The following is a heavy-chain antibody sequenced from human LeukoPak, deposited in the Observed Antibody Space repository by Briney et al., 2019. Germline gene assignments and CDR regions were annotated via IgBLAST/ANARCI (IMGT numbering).Heavy chain of an antibody. CDR3: ASQRNDYYDSSGHDY. CDR1: GGSITSGTYY. J-gene: IGHJ4*02. Sequence: SQTLSLTCTVSGGSITSGTYYWGWIRQPPGKGLEWIGSIYYSGSTYYNPSLKSRVTISVDTSKNQFSLKLSSVTAADTAVYYCASQRNDYYDSSGHDYWGQGTLVTVSS. CDR2: IYYSGST. V-gene: IGHV4-39*01. D-gene: IGHD3-22*01.